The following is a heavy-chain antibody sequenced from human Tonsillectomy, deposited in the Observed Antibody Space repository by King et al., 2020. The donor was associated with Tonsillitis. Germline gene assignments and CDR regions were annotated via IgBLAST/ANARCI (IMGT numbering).Heavy chain of an antibody. V-gene: IGHV4-61*02. Sequence: QLQESGPGLVKPSQTLSLTCTVSVDPISSGRHYWSWIRQPAGKGLEWIGRLYTSGSINYNPSLESRVTMSVDTSKNQFSLKLSSVTAADTAVYYCARGGEILTGGSLFDPWGQGTLVTVSS. CDR1: VDPISSGRHY. CDR3: ARGGEILTGGSLFDP. CDR2: LYTSGSI. D-gene: IGHD3-9*01. J-gene: IGHJ5*02.